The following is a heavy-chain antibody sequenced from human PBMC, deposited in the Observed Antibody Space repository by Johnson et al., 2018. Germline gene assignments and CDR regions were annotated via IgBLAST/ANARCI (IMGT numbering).Heavy chain of an antibody. CDR1: GFTFSSYW. V-gene: IGHV3-7*01. J-gene: IGHJ6*03. CDR3: ARGFEYSTSFRFRYYFYYFMDV. Sequence: EVQLVETGGGLVQHGGSLRLSCAVSGFTFSSYWMSWVRQAPGKGLEWVANIKQDGREQYYVDSVTVRFTSSRDNAKNSLYLQMNSLRAEDTAVYYFARGFEYSTSFRFRYYFYYFMDVWGKGTTVTVSS. CDR2: IKQDGREQ. D-gene: IGHD6-6*01.